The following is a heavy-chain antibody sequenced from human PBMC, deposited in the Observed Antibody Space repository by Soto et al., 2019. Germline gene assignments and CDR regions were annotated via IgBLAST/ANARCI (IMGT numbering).Heavy chain of an antibody. CDR1: GFTFSSYW. CDR3: ARVDAYAPGAY. V-gene: IGHV3-7*03. CDR2: IKHDGSEK. D-gene: IGHD2-2*01. J-gene: IGHJ4*02. Sequence: GGSLRLSCAVSGFTFSSYWMSWVRQAPGKGLEWVASIKHDGSEKYYVDSVRGRFTISRDNAKNSLFLQMNSLSAEDTAVFYCARVDAYAPGAYWGQGTLVTVSS.